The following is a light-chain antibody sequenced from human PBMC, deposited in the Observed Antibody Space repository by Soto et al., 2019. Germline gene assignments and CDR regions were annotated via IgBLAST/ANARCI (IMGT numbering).Light chain of an antibody. V-gene: IGLV1-40*01. Sequence: QSVLTQPPSVSGAPGQRVTISCTGSSSNIGANYDVHWYQQRPGTAPKLLIFANSNRPSGVPDRFSGSKSGTSASLVITGLQAEDEGDYYCQSYDSTLSARYVFGTGTKVPS. CDR2: ANS. CDR1: SSNIGANYD. CDR3: QSYDSTLSARYV. J-gene: IGLJ1*01.